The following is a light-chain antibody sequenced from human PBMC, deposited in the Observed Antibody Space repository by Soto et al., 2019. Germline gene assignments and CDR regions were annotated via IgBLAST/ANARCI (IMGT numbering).Light chain of an antibody. CDR2: DVS. CDR1: SSDIGGYNS. CDR3: SSYTSSSTPVL. V-gene: IGLV2-14*03. J-gene: IGLJ2*01. Sequence: QSVLTQPASMSGSPGQSITISCTGTSSDIGGYNSVSWYQQHPGKAPKLMIYDVSNRPSGVSNRFSGSKSGNTASLTISGLQAEDEADYYCSSYTSSSTPVLFGGGTQLTVL.